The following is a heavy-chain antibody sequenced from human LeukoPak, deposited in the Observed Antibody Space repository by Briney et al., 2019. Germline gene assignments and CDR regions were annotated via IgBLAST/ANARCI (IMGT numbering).Heavy chain of an antibody. Sequence: GGSLRLSCAASGFAFSSYAMPWVRQAPGKGLEWVAVISYDGSNKYYADSVKGRFTVSRDNSKNTLYLQMNSLRAEDTAVYYCARDTYGDYPEYFQHWGQGTLVTVSS. CDR1: GFAFSSYA. J-gene: IGHJ1*01. CDR3: ARDTYGDYPEYFQH. V-gene: IGHV3-30-3*01. CDR2: ISYDGSNK. D-gene: IGHD4-17*01.